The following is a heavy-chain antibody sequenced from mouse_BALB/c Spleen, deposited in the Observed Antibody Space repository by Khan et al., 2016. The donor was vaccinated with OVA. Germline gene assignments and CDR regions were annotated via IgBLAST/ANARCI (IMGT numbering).Heavy chain of an antibody. CDR3: ARSNYYGSGLYVMDY. CDR2: ISPGSGRP. D-gene: IGHD1-1*01. V-gene: IGHV1S41*01. Sequence: DLVKPGASVKLSCKASGYTFTSYWINWIKQRPGQGLEWIGHISPGSGRPYYTEKFTVKATLTVDTSSTTAYIQLSSLSSEDSAVXFCARSNYYGSGLYVMDYWGQGTSVTVSS. CDR1: GYTFTSYW. J-gene: IGHJ4*01.